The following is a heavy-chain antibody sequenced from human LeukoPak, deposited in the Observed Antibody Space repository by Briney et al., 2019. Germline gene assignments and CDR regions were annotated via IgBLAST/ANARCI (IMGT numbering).Heavy chain of an antibody. D-gene: IGHD2-2*01. CDR3: ARGLHYCSSTSCYSRDWYFDL. Sequence: PSETLSLTCTVSGYSISSGYYWGWLRQPPGKGLEWIGNIYHSESTYYNPSLKSRVTISVDTSKNQFSLKLSSVTAADTAVYYCARGLHYCSSTSCYSRDWYFDLWGRGTLVTVSS. V-gene: IGHV4-38-2*02. J-gene: IGHJ2*01. CDR1: GYSISSGYY. CDR2: IYHSEST.